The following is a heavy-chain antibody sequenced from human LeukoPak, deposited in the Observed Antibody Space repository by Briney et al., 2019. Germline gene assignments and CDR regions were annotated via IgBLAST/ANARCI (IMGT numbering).Heavy chain of an antibody. D-gene: IGHD3-3*01. CDR1: GYTFTGYY. Sequence: VASVKVSCKASGYTFTGYYMHWVRQAHGQGLEWMGWINPNSGGTNYAQKFQGRVTMTRDTSISTAYMELSRLRSDDTAVYYCARDLEMEWYGRSDAFDIWGQGTMVTVSS. J-gene: IGHJ3*02. CDR2: INPNSGGT. V-gene: IGHV1-2*02. CDR3: ARDLEMEWYGRSDAFDI.